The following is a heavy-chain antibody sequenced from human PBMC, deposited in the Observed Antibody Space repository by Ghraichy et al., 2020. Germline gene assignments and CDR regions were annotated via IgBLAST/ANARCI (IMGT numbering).Heavy chain of an antibody. J-gene: IGHJ4*02. CDR1: GGSFSGYY. D-gene: IGHD3-16*02. Sequence: GSLSLTCAVYGGSFSGYYWSWIRQPPGKGLEWIGEINHSGSTNYNPSVKSQVTISVDTSKNQFSLKLSSVTAAGTAVYYCARGIEYDYVWGSYRKSTEIDYWGQGTLVTVSS. V-gene: IGHV4-34*01. CDR3: ARGIEYDYVWGSYRKSTEIDY. CDR2: INHSGST.